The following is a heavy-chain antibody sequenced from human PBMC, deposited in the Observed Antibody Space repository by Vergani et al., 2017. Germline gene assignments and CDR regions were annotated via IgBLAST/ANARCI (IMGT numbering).Heavy chain of an antibody. CDR2: IYTSGNT. CDR1: GGSINSGGYY. Sequence: QVKLQESGPGLVKPSQTLSLTCTVSGGSINSGGYYWSWIRQPAGKGLEWIGRIYTSGNTNYNPSLKSRVTMSVDTSKSQFSLKLSSVTAADTAVYYCARILNAPYYDFWSGQNYYYYYMDVWGKXP. D-gene: IGHD3-3*01. CDR3: ARILNAPYYDFWSGQNYYYYYMDV. V-gene: IGHV4-61*02. J-gene: IGHJ6*03.